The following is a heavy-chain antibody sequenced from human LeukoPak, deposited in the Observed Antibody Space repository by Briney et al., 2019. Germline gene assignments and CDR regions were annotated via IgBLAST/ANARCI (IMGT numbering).Heavy chain of an antibody. CDR3: ARTVSGDYYGMDV. CDR1: GGSISNSY. CDR2: TSYSGST. Sequence: SETLCLTCTVSGGSISNSYWSWVRQPPGKGLEWIGYTSYSGSTNYNPSLKSRVTMSVDTSTDQFSLRLISVTAADTAVYYCARTVSGDYYGMDVWGQGTTVTVSS. D-gene: IGHD1-26*01. V-gene: IGHV4-59*08. J-gene: IGHJ6*02.